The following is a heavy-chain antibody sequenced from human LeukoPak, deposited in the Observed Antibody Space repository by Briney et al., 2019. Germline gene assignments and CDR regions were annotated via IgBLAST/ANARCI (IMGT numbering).Heavy chain of an antibody. V-gene: IGHV3-30-3*01. D-gene: IGHD3-22*01. CDR3: ARDLSTMIAQGHFDY. Sequence: PGGSLRLSCAASGFTFDDYAMHWVRQAPGKGLEWVAVISYDGSNKYYADSVKGRFTISRDDSKNTLYLQMNSLRAEDTAVYYCARDLSTMIAQGHFDYWGQGTLVTVSS. J-gene: IGHJ4*02. CDR1: GFTFDDYA. CDR2: ISYDGSNK.